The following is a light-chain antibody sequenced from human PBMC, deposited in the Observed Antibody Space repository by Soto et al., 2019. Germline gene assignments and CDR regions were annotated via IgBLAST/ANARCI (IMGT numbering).Light chain of an antibody. V-gene: IGKV3-20*01. Sequence: EIVLTPSPGTLSLSPGERATLSCRASQTVRNNYLAWYQQKPGQAPRLLIYDASSRATGIPDRFSGSGSGTEFSLTISSLQPDDFATYYCQQYNTYSFGQGTKVDIK. CDR2: DAS. CDR3: QQYNTYS. CDR1: QTVRNNY. J-gene: IGKJ1*01.